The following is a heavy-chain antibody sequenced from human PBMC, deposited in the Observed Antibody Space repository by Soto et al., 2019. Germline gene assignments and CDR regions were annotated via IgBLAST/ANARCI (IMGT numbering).Heavy chain of an antibody. D-gene: IGHD3-10*01. CDR1: GGSISSGGYY. CDR2: IYYSGST. J-gene: IGHJ6*02. Sequence: SETLSLTCTVSGGSISSGGYYWSWIRQHPGKGLEWIGYIYYSGSTYYNPSLKSRVTISVDTSKNQFSLKLSSVTAADTAVYYCARSVRGVPTRPYYYYYYGMDVWGQGTTVTVS. CDR3: ARSVRGVPTRPYYYYYYGMDV. V-gene: IGHV4-31*03.